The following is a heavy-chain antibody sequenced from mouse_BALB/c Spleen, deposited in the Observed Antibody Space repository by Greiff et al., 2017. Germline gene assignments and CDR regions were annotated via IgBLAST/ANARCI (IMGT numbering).Heavy chain of an antibody. V-gene: IGHV2-9-2*01. CDR2: IWTGGGT. Sequence: QVQLQQSGPGLVAPSQSLSITCTVSGFSLPSYDISWIRQPPGKGLEWLGVIWTGGGTNYNSAFMSRLSISKDNSKSQVFLKMNSLQTDDTAIYYCVRGANRDYWGQGTTLTVSS. CDR1: GFSLPSYD. CDR3: VRGANRDY. D-gene: IGHD1-1*01. J-gene: IGHJ2*01.